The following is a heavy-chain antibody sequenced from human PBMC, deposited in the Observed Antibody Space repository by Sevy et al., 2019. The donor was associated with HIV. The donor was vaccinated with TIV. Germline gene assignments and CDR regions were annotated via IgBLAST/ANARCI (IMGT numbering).Heavy chain of an antibody. CDR2: IYYSGNT. CDR3: ARSIYGYSSSNGWFDP. J-gene: IGHJ5*02. Sequence: SETLSLTCTVSGGSISSSSYYWGWIRQPPGKGLEWIGSIYYSGNTYYNPSLKSRVTISVDTSKNQFSLKLSSVTAADTAVYYCARSIYGYSSSNGWFDPWGQGTLVTVSS. D-gene: IGHD6-6*01. CDR1: GGSISSSSYY. V-gene: IGHV4-39*01.